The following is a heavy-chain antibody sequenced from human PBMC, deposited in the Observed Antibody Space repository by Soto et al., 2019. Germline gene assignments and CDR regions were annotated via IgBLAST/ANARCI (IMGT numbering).Heavy chain of an antibody. V-gene: IGHV4-30-4*01. CDR3: VRQSRPRGILTGYYLRFDI. CDR2: IHYSGIT. CDR1: GGSISSGDYY. D-gene: IGHD3-9*01. J-gene: IGHJ3*02. Sequence: PSQTLSDTCTVAGGSISSGDYYCICNRQPPGKGLEWIGYIHYSGITSYNPSLKSRVAISVETSKNQFSLKLSSVTAADTAVYYCVRQSRPRGILTGYYLRFDIWGQGTMVTVSS.